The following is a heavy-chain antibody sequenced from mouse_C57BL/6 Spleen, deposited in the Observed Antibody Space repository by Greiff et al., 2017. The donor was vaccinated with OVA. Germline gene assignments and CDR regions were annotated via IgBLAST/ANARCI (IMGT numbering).Heavy chain of an antibody. V-gene: IGHV14-4*01. CDR2: IDPENGDT. Sequence: EVKLQESGAKLVRPGASVKLSCTASGFNIKDDYMHWVKQRPEQGLEWIGWIDPENGDTEYASKFQGKATITADTSSNTAYLQLSSLTSEDTAVYYCTNYDYGLGYWGQGTTLTVAS. CDR1: GFNIKDDY. D-gene: IGHD2-4*01. J-gene: IGHJ2*01. CDR3: TNYDYGLGY.